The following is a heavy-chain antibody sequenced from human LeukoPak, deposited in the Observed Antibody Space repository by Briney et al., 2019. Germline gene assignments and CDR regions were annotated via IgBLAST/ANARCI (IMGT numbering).Heavy chain of an antibody. CDR3: AGLPRYNWNEPLDY. J-gene: IGHJ4*02. Sequence: ASVTVSCKASGYTFTDYYMHWVRQAPGQGLEWMGWINPNSGGTKYAQKFQGRVTMTRDTSVNTAYMELSRLTYDDTAVYYCAGLPRYNWNEPLDYRGQGTLVTVSS. D-gene: IGHD1-20*01. CDR1: GYTFTDYY. V-gene: IGHV1-2*02. CDR2: INPNSGGT.